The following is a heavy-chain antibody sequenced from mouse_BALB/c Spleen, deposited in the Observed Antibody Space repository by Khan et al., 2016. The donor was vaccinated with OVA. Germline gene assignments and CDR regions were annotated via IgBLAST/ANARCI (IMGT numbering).Heavy chain of an antibody. V-gene: IGHV2-3*01. CDR2: IWGDGGT. Sequence: QMQLEESGPGLVAPSQSLSITCTVSGFSLTNYGVNWVRQPPGEGLEWLGVIWGDGGTNYHSALKSRLSISKDNSKSQVFLKLNSLQTDDTATYYCARFEYYGNFYAMDYWGQGTSVTVSS. J-gene: IGHJ4*01. D-gene: IGHD2-1*01. CDR3: ARFEYYGNFYAMDY. CDR1: GFSLTNYG.